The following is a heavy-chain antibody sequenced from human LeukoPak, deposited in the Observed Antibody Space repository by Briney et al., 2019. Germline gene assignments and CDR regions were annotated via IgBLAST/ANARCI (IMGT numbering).Heavy chain of an antibody. CDR1: GGSISSSYFY. CDR2: IHYSGST. Sequence: PSETLSLTCTVSGGSISSSYFYWGWIRQPPGKGLEWIGSIHYSGSTYYNPSLKSRVTISVDTSKNQFSLNLSSVNAADTAIYYCTRGSKIFGWFGTYWGQGTLVTVSS. CDR3: TRGSKIFGWFGTY. V-gene: IGHV4-39*01. D-gene: IGHD3-3*01. J-gene: IGHJ4*02.